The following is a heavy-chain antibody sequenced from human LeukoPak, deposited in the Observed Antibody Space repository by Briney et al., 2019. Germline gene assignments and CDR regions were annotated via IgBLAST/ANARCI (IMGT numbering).Heavy chain of an antibody. Sequence: SETLSLTCAVYGGSFSSYYWSWIAQPPGKGLEWIGHIYYSGSTNYNPSLKSRVTISLDTSKNKFSLKMSSVTAADTAVYYCARRTLSGSSWNDAFDIWGQGTMVTASS. J-gene: IGHJ3*02. V-gene: IGHV4-59*01. CDR3: ARRTLSGSSWNDAFDI. D-gene: IGHD1-26*01. CDR1: GGSFSSYY. CDR2: IYYSGST.